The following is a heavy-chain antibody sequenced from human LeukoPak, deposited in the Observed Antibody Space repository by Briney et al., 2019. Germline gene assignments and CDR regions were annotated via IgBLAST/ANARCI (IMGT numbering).Heavy chain of an antibody. Sequence: PSETLSLTCAVYGGSFSGYYWSWIRQPPGKGLEWIGEINHSGSTNYNPSLKSRVTISVDTSKNQFSLKLSSVTAADTAVYYCARGAEMTTNHFFDYWGQGTLVTVSS. CDR1: GGSFSGYY. V-gene: IGHV4-34*01. J-gene: IGHJ4*02. CDR2: INHSGST. CDR3: ARGAEMTTNHFFDY. D-gene: IGHD5-24*01.